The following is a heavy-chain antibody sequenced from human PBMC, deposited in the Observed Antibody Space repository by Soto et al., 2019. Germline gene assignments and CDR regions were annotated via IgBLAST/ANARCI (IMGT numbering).Heavy chain of an antibody. CDR1: GGSISDFY. D-gene: IGHD2-21*02. V-gene: IGHV4-59*01. CDR3: ARGSLSTVTANAFDV. Sequence: QVQLQESGPGLVKPSETLSLTCTVSGGSISDFYWRWIRQLPGKALEWIGYGYMYYSGSTYYNPCVEGRVSISVDPSSNQFYLRLSSVTAADTAVYFCARGSLSTVTANAFDVWGPGAPVTVSS. J-gene: IGHJ3*01. CDR2: MYYSGST.